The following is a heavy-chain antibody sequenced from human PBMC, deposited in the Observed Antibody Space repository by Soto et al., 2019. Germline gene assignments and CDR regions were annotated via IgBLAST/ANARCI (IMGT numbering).Heavy chain of an antibody. CDR2: ISSRGDSR. CDR1: GFNFNTFA. V-gene: IGHV3-23*01. CDR3: AQDPPSPCTANWLDP. J-gene: IGHJ5*02. Sequence: SGFNFNTFAISWIRQAPGKRPEWVSHISSRGDSRDYADSVRGRFTISRDNSKNVLFLHMNSLKADDPATYYCAQDPPSPCTANWLDPCG.